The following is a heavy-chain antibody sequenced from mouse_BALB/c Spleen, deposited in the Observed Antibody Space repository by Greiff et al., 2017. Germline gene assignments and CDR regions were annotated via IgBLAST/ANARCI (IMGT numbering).Heavy chain of an antibody. CDR1: GFTFSSFG. CDR3: ARQDGTSFAY. V-gene: IGHV5-17*02. J-gene: IGHJ3*01. D-gene: IGHD3-3*01. CDR2: ISSGSSTI. Sequence: QRVESGGGLVQPGGSRKLSCAASGFTFSSFGMHWGRQAPEKGLEGVAYISSGSSTIYYADTVKGRFTISRDNPKNTLFLQMTSLRSEDTAMYYCARQDGTSFAYWGQGTLVTVSA.